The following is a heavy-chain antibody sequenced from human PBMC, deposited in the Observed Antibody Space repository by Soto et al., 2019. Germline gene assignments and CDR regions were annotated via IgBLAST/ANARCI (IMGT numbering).Heavy chain of an antibody. Sequence: ASVKVSCKDSGYTFTSYGISWVRQAPGQGLEWMGWISAYNGNTNYAQKLQGRVTMTTDTSTSTAYMELRSLRSDDTAVYYCARERLSGGIVPSPDAFDIWGQGTMVTVSS. V-gene: IGHV1-18*01. CDR2: ISAYNGNT. D-gene: IGHD1-26*01. J-gene: IGHJ3*02. CDR1: GYTFTSYG. CDR3: ARERLSGGIVPSPDAFDI.